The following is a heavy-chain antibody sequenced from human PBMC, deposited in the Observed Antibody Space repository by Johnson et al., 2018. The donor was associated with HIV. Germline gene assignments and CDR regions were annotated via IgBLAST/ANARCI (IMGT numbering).Heavy chain of an antibody. CDR3: AREGSGSWLDAFDI. Sequence: VQLVESGGGLVQPGRSLRLSCAASGFTFDDYTMHWVRQAPGKGLEWVSGITWNGGSTGYADSVKGRFTISRDNAKNSLYLQMNSLRAEDTAVYYCAREGSGSWLDAFDIWGQGTMVTVSS. CDR2: ITWNGGST. CDR1: GFTFDDYT. J-gene: IGHJ3*02. D-gene: IGHD1-26*01. V-gene: IGHV3-20*04.